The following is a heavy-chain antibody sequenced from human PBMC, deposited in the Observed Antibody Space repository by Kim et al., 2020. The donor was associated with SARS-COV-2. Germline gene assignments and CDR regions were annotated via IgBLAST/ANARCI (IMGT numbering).Heavy chain of an antibody. CDR1: GGSISSSSYY. CDR3: ARHSYYYGSGRLIDY. V-gene: IGHV4-39*01. D-gene: IGHD3-10*01. CDR2: IYYSGST. J-gene: IGHJ4*02. Sequence: SETLSLTCTVSGGSISSSSYYWGWIRQPPGKGLEWIGSIYYSGSTYYNPSLKSRVTISVDTSKNQFSLKLSSVTAADTAVYYCARHSYYYGSGRLIDYWGQGTLVTVSS.